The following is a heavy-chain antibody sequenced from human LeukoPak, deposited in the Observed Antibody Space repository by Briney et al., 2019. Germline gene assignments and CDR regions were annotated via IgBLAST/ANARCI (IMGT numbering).Heavy chain of an antibody. Sequence: GGSLRLSCAASGFTFRSYWMYWVRQAPPKGRVGVSRRNTDGSRTNYAASVKGRFTISSDNAKNTVYLQMNSLRAEDTAVYYCARGSSSWLLDYYYMDVWGKGTTVTVSS. V-gene: IGHV3-74*01. D-gene: IGHD6-13*01. J-gene: IGHJ6*03. CDR1: GFTFRSYW. CDR3: ARGSSSWLLDYYYMDV. CDR2: RNTDGSRT.